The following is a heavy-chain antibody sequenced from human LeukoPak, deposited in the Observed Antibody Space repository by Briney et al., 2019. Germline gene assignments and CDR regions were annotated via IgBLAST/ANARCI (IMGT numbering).Heavy chain of an antibody. D-gene: IGHD2-2*01. Sequence: PSETLSLTCTVSGGSISSGSYYWSWIRQPAGKGLEWIGRIYTSGSTNYNPSLKSRVTISVDTSKNQFSLKLSSVTAADTAVYYCASTKRSSTSCYFDYWGQGTLVTVSS. CDR2: IYTSGST. CDR3: ASTKRSSTSCYFDY. CDR1: GGSISSGSYY. V-gene: IGHV4-61*02. J-gene: IGHJ4*02.